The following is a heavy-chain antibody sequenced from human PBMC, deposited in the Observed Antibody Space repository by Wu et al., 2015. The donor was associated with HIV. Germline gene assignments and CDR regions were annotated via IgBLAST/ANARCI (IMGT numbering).Heavy chain of an antibody. Sequence: QVQLVQSGAEVKKPGASVKVSCKASGYTFTSYGISWVRQAPGQGLEWMGWISAYNGNTNYAQKFQGRVTMTTDTSTSTAYMELRSLRSDDTAMYYCARDRMMSFRKAYGGIFDYWGQGTLVTVSS. CDR1: GYTFTSYG. CDR3: ARDRMMSFRKAYGGIFDY. CDR2: ISAYNGNT. J-gene: IGHJ4*02. D-gene: IGHD4-23*01. V-gene: IGHV1-18*01.